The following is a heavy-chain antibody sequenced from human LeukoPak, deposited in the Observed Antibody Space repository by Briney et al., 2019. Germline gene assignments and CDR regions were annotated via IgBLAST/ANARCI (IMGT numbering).Heavy chain of an antibody. V-gene: IGHV3-21*01. CDR3: ARRDRADSSGYYHIGLRGPSAFDI. Sequence: PGGSLRLSCAASGFTFSSYSMNWVRQAPGKGLEWVSSISSSSSYIYYADSVKGRFTISRDNAKNSLYLQMNSLRAEDTAVYYCARRDRADSSGYYHIGLRGPSAFDIWGQGTMVTVSS. CDR1: GFTFSSYS. D-gene: IGHD3-22*01. J-gene: IGHJ3*02. CDR2: ISSSSSYI.